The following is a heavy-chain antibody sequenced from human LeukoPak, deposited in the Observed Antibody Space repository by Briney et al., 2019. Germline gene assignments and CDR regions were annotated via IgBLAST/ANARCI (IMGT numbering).Heavy chain of an antibody. V-gene: IGHV3-49*03. CDR2: IRSKAYGGTT. J-gene: IGHJ4*02. Sequence: GGSLRLSCTASGFTFGDYAMSWFRQAPGKGLEWVGFIRSKAYGGTTEYAASVKGRFTISRDDSKSIAYLQMNSLKTEDTAVYYCTRDSSIQLWIAWIGYWGQGTLVTVSS. CDR1: GFTFGDYA. CDR3: TRDSSIQLWIAWIGY. D-gene: IGHD5-18*01.